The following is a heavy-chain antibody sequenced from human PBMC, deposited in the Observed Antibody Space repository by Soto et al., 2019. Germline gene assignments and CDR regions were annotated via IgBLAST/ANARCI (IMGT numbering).Heavy chain of an antibody. CDR3: AREWGDGITGTRSEHWFDP. D-gene: IGHD1-7*01. CDR1: GFTFSSYS. Sequence: GGSLRLSCAASGFTFSSYSMNWVRQAPGKGLEWVSYISSSSSTIYYADSVKGRFTISRDNAKNSLYLQMNSLRDEDTAVYYCAREWGDGITGTRSEHWFDPWGQGTLVTVSS. J-gene: IGHJ5*02. V-gene: IGHV3-48*02. CDR2: ISSSSSTI.